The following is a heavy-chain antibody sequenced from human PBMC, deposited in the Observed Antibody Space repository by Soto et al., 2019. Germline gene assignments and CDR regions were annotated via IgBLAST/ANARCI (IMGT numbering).Heavy chain of an antibody. D-gene: IGHD3-3*01. Sequence: QVQLQESGPGLVKPSQTLSLTCTVSGGSISSGGYYWSWIRQHPGKGLEWIGYIYYSGSTYYNPSLKSRGTISVDTSKNQFSRKLSSVTAADTAVYYCARDGYYDFWSGHSDGMDVWGQGTTVTVSS. CDR3: ARDGYYDFWSGHSDGMDV. J-gene: IGHJ6*02. CDR1: GGSISSGGYY. CDR2: IYYSGST. V-gene: IGHV4-31*03.